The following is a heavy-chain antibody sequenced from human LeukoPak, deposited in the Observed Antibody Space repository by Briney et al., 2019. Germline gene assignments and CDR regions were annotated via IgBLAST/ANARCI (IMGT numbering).Heavy chain of an antibody. CDR2: IYSSGST. V-gene: IGHV3-66*03. CDR3: AKDGLAYCGGDCYYPLDY. Sequence: QPGGSLRLSCAASGFTVSSNYISWVRQAPGKGLEWVSLIYSSGSTYYADSVKGRFTISRDNSKNTLYLQMNSLRAEDTAVYYCAKDGLAYCGGDCYYPLDYWGQGTLVTVSS. J-gene: IGHJ4*02. D-gene: IGHD2-21*02. CDR1: GFTVSSNY.